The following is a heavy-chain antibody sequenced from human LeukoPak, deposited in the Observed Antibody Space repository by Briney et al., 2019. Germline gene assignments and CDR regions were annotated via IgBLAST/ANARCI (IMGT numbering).Heavy chain of an antibody. Sequence: GGSLRLSCAASGFTFSNHGMHWVRQAPGKGPEWVALIWYDGSNKYYGDSVKGRFTISRDNAKNSLYLQMNSLRAEDTAVYYCARDPPYDSSGYSPVGYWGQGTLVTVSS. V-gene: IGHV3-33*01. CDR2: IWYDGSNK. J-gene: IGHJ4*02. D-gene: IGHD3-22*01. CDR1: GFTFSNHG. CDR3: ARDPPYDSSGYSPVGY.